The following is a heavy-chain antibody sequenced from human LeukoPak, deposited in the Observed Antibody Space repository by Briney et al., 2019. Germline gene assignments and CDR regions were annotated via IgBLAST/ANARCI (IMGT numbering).Heavy chain of an antibody. CDR3: ARDSVIHGDPSGLFDY. Sequence: YPGGSLRLSCAASGFTFSSYAMHWVRQAPGKGLEWVAVISYDGSNKYYADSVKGRFTISRDNSKNTLYLQMNSLRAEDTAVYYCARDSVIHGDPSGLFDYWGQGTLVTVSS. J-gene: IGHJ4*02. CDR1: GFTFSSYA. V-gene: IGHV3-30-3*01. CDR2: ISYDGSNK. D-gene: IGHD4-17*01.